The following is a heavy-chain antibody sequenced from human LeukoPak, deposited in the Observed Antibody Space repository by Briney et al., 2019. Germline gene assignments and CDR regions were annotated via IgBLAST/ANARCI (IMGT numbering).Heavy chain of an antibody. D-gene: IGHD4/OR15-4a*01. CDR1: GGSISSGGYY. J-gene: IGHJ3*01. CDR3: ARRLWSDGIDAFDF. Sequence: SQTLSLTCTVSGGSISSGGYYWSWIRQPPGKGLEWIGYIYHSGSTYYNPSLKSRVTISVDRSKNQFSLKLSSVTAADTAVYYCARRLWSDGIDAFDFWGQGIMVTVSS. V-gene: IGHV4-30-2*01. CDR2: IYHSGST.